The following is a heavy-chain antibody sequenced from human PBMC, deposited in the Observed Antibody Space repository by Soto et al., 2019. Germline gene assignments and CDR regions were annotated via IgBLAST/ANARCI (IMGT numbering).Heavy chain of an antibody. V-gene: IGHV3-30*04. CDR1: GFTFSSYA. Sequence: GGSLRLSCAASGFTFSSYAMHWVRQAPGKGLEWVAVISYDGSNKYYADSVKGRFTISRDNSKNTLYLQMNSLRAEDTAVYYCAREVGGATAFDYCGQGTLVTVSS. D-gene: IGHD1-26*01. J-gene: IGHJ4*02. CDR2: ISYDGSNK. CDR3: AREVGGATAFDY.